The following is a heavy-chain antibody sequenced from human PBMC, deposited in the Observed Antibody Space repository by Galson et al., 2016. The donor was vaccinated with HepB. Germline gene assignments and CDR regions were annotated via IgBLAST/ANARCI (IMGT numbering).Heavy chain of an antibody. CDR3: AREAAPGDDYSLAY. V-gene: IGHV1-2*02. J-gene: IGHJ4*02. CDR2: ISPNSGGT. CDR1: KYTFTVYY. Sequence: SVKVSCKASKYTFTVYYIHWVRQAPGQGLEWMGWISPNSGGTNYAQKFQGRVTMTRDTSITTAYTELSSLRSDDTAVYYCAREAAPGDDYSLAYWGQGTLVTVSS. D-gene: IGHD4-11*01.